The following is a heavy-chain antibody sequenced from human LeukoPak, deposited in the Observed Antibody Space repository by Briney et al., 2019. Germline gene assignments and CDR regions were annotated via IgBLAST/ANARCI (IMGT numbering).Heavy chain of an antibody. V-gene: IGHV1-2*02. CDR1: GYTFTGYY. J-gene: IGHJ4*02. CDR3: ARAQVTMVRGVITSLEY. Sequence: ASVKVSCKASGYTFTGYYMHWVRQAPGQGLEWMGWINPNSGGTNYAQKFQGRVTMTRDTSISTAYMELSRLRSDDTAVYYCARAQVTMVRGVITSLEYWGQGTLVTVSS. CDR2: INPNSGGT. D-gene: IGHD3-10*01.